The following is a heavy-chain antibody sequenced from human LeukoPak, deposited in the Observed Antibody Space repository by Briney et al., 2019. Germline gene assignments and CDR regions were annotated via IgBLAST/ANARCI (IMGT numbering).Heavy chain of an antibody. CDR2: IYHSGST. CDR3: ARVTAGRFDY. D-gene: IGHD3-10*01. J-gene: IGHJ4*02. Sequence: SGTLSLTCAVSGGFISSSNWWSWVRQPPGMGLEWLGEIYHSGSTNYNPSLKSRVTISVDESKNQLSLRLSSVTAADTAVYYCARVTAGRFDYWGQGTLVTVSS. V-gene: IGHV4-4*02. CDR1: GGFISSSNW.